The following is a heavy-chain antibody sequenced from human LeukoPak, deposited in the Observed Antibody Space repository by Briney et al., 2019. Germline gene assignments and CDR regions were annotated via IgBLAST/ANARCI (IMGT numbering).Heavy chain of an antibody. CDR2: IIPIFGTA. V-gene: IGHV1-69*13. CDR1: GGTFSSYA. CDR3: ARTVSYYDFWSGYDNWFDP. D-gene: IGHD3-3*01. Sequence: SVKVSCKASGGTFSSYAISWVRQAPGQGLGWMGGIIPIFGTANYAQKFQGRVTITADESTSTAYMELSSLRSEDTAVYYCARTVSYYDFWSGYDNWFDPWGQGTLVTVSS. J-gene: IGHJ5*02.